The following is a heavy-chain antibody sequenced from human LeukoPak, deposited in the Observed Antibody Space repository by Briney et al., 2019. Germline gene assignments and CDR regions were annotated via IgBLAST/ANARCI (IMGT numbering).Heavy chain of an antibody. Sequence: PGGSLRLSCTTSGFTFSNAWMNWVRQAPGKGLEWVGHIKSKTDGGTTDYAAPVKGRFTISRDDSKNTLYLQINSLKTEDTALYYCTTGSYYFDYWGQGTLVTVSS. CDR1: GFTFSNAW. V-gene: IGHV3-15*01. CDR2: IKSKTDGGTT. D-gene: IGHD1-26*01. J-gene: IGHJ4*02. CDR3: TTGSYYFDY.